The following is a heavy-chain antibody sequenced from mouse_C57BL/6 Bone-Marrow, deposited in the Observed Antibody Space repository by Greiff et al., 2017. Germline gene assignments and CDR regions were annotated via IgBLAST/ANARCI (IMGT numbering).Heavy chain of an antibody. V-gene: IGHV1-81*01. CDR2: IYPRSGNT. CDR3: ARHCSSLWYFDV. D-gene: IGHD1-1*01. CDR1: GYTFTSYG. Sequence: VQLQESGAELARPGASVKLSCKASGYTFTSYGISWVKQRTGQGLEWIGEIYPRSGNTYYNEKFKGKATLTADKSSSTAYMELRSLTSEDSAVYFCARHCSSLWYFDVWGTGTTVTVSS. J-gene: IGHJ1*03.